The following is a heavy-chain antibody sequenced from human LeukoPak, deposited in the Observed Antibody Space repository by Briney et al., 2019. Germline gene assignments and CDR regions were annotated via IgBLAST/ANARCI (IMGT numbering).Heavy chain of an antibody. CDR3: ARGSLKAAATDFDY. V-gene: IGHV3-20*04. CDR2: INWNGDST. D-gene: IGHD6-13*01. Sequence: GGSLRLSCAAPGFTFDDYGMSWVRQTPGKGQEWVSVINWNGDSTGYADSVKGRFTISIENAKNSLYLQMNSLRAEDTALYYCARGSLKAAATDFDYWGQGTLVTVSS. J-gene: IGHJ4*02. CDR1: GFTFDDYG.